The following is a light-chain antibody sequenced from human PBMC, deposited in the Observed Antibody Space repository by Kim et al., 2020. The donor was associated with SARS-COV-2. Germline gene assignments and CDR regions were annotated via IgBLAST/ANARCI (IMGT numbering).Light chain of an antibody. CDR3: QKYYSTPYT. J-gene: IGKJ2*01. V-gene: IGKV4-1*01. Sequence: RATINCKSSQSVLYSSNNKNYLAWYQQKPGQPTKLLIYWASTRESGVPDRFSGSGSGTDLTLTISSLQAEDVAVYYCQKYYSTPYTFGQGTKLEI. CDR2: WAS. CDR1: QSVLYSSNNKNY.